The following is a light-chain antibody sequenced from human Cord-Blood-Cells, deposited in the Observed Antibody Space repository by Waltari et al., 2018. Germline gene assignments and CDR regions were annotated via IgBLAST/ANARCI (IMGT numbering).Light chain of an antibody. V-gene: IGLV2-23*01. Sequence: QSALTPPASVSGSPGQSITISCTGTSSDVGRYNLVSWYQQHPGKAPKLMIYEGSKRPPGVSNRFSGSKSGNTASLTISGLQAEDEADYYCCSYAGSSTYVFGTGTKVTVL. CDR1: SSDVGRYNL. CDR2: EGS. CDR3: CSYAGSSTYV. J-gene: IGLJ1*01.